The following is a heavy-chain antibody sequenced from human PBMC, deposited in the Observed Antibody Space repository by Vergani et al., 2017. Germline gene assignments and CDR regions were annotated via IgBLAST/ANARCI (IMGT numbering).Heavy chain of an antibody. CDR3: ARGNPYLYFDI. V-gene: IGHV4-61*02. Sequence: QVQLQESGPGLVKPSQTLSLTCTVSGGSFNSGSYYWSWLRQPAGKRLEWIGRIHTNGVIHHNPAPNRRAPISVDTSRNQISLTLTSVTATDTAIYFCARGNPYLYFDIWGQGTMITVSS. J-gene: IGHJ3*02. CDR1: GGSFNSGSYY. D-gene: IGHD2/OR15-2a*01. CDR2: IHTNGVI.